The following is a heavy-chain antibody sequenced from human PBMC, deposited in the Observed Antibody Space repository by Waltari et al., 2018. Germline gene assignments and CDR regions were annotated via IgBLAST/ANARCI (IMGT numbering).Heavy chain of an antibody. D-gene: IGHD3-22*01. CDR2: FDPEDGET. V-gene: IGHV1-24*01. CDR3: ATAIRRYYYDSSGYYFPFDY. J-gene: IGHJ4*02. Sequence: QVQLVQSGAEVKKPGASVKVSCKVSGYTLTELSMHWVRQAPGKGLEWMGGFDPEDGETIYAQKFQGRVTMTEDTSTDTAYMELSSLRSEDMAVYYCATAIRRYYYDSSGYYFPFDYWGQGTLVTVSS. CDR1: GYTLTELS.